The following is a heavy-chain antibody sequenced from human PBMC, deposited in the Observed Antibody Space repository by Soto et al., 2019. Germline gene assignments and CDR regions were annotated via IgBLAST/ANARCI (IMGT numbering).Heavy chain of an antibody. V-gene: IGHV3-23*01. D-gene: IGHD1-26*01. Sequence: EVQLLESGGGLVQPGGSLRLSCAASGFTFSSYAMSWVRQAPGKGLEWVSAISGSGGSTYYVDSVKGRFTISRDNSKNTLYLQMNSLRAEDTAVYYCAKAVGATGGMDVWGQGTTVTVSS. CDR1: GFTFSSYA. CDR2: ISGSGGST. CDR3: AKAVGATGGMDV. J-gene: IGHJ6*02.